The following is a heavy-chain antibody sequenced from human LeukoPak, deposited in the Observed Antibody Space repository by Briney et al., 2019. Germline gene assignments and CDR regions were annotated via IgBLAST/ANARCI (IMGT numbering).Heavy chain of an antibody. CDR2: MNPYSGNT. CDR3: ARGVAAAGLN. V-gene: IGHV1-8*01. D-gene: IGHD6-13*01. CDR1: GYTFTSYD. J-gene: IGHJ4*02. Sequence: TSVKVSCKASGYTFTSYDINWVRQATGQGLEWMGWMNPYSGNTGYAQKLQGRVTMTRNTSISTAYMELRSLRSDDKAVYYCARGVAAAGLNWGQGTLVTVSS.